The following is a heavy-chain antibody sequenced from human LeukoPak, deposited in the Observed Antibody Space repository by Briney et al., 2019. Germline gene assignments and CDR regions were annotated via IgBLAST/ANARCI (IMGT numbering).Heavy chain of an antibody. CDR3: ARGSPPKRNYDSRGYYSYYFDY. D-gene: IGHD3-22*01. CDR2: ISAYNGNT. J-gene: IGHJ4*02. CDR1: GYTFTSYG. V-gene: IGHV1-18*01. Sequence: ASVKVSCKASGYTFTSYGISWVRQAPGQGLEWMGWISAYNGNTHYAQKLQGRVTMTTDTSTSTVYMELRSLRSDDTAVYYCARGSPPKRNYDSRGYYSYYFDYWGQGTLVTVSS.